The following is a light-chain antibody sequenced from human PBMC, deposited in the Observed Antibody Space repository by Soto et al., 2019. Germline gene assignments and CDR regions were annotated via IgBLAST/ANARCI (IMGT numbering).Light chain of an antibody. CDR3: QLYGNLNPT. V-gene: IGKV3-20*01. CDR1: QTVSITY. CDR2: GAS. J-gene: IGKJ1*01. Sequence: VLTQSPGTLSLSPGESATLSCRASQTVSITYLTWYQQKPGQAPRLLIFGASKRATGIPDRFSGSGSGTDFTLTISRLEPEEFAVYYCQLYGNLNPTFGQGTKVDI.